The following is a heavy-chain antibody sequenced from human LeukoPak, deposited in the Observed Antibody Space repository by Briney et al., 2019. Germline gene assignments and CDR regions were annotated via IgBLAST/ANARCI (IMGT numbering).Heavy chain of an antibody. CDR3: ASTSGYCSGGNCYSAFDY. D-gene: IGHD2-15*01. CDR1: GGSVSTYY. J-gene: IGHJ4*02. CDR2: IYYSGNT. Sequence: SETLSLTCTVSGGSVSTYYWNWIRQPPGKGLEWIGYIYYSGNTNYNPSLKSRLTISVDTSNNQFSLKLSSVTAADSAVYYCASTSGYCSGGNCYSAFDYWGQGTLVTVSS. V-gene: IGHV4-59*02.